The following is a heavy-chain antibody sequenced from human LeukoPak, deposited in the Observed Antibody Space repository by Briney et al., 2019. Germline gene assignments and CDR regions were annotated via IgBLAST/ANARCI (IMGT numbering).Heavy chain of an antibody. CDR3: ARALTRDALDL. CDR2: LKDEGSEK. CDR1: GFTIASYY. Sequence: PGGSLRLSCAASGFTIASYYMTWVRQAPGKGLEWVATLKDEGSEKTYVDSVKGRFTASRDNAQDSLYLQLNNLKAGDTAVYYCARALTRDALDLWGQGTMGTVSS. V-gene: IGHV3-7*04. J-gene: IGHJ3*01.